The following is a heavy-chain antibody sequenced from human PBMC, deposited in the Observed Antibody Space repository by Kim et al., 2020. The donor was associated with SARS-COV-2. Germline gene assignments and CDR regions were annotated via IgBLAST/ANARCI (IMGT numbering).Heavy chain of an antibody. CDR2: ISAYNGYT. J-gene: IGHJ6*02. Sequence: ASVKVSCKASGYTFTNYGISWVRQAPGQGLEWMGWISAYNGYTNYAQKFQGRVTMTTDTSTSTAYMELRSLRSDDTAVYYCARDRRRYCSSTNCYGLDYYYYGMDVWGQGTTVTVSS. V-gene: IGHV1-18*01. D-gene: IGHD2-2*01. CDR1: GYTFTNYG. CDR3: ARDRRRYCSSTNCYGLDYYYYGMDV.